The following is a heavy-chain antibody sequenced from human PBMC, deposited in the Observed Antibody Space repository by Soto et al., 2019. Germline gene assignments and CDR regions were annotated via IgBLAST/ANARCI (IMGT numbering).Heavy chain of an antibody. J-gene: IGHJ6*02. CDR3: ARVLYYGSWSYSPYGMDV. CDR1: GVSFNNNG. V-gene: IGHV1-69*01. Sequence: QVQLVQSGAEVKKPGSSVKVSCKTSGVSFNNNGIGWVRQAPGHGLEWMGGVSPPFRTSNYARKFQGRISITADASTGTVNMALSSLTSEDTAQYYGARVLYYGSWSYSPYGMDVWGQGTTVTVSS. CDR2: VSPPFRTS. D-gene: IGHD3-10*01.